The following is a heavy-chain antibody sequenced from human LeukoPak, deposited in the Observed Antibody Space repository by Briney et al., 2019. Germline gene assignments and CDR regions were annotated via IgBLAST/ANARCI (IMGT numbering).Heavy chain of an antibody. Sequence: GGSLRLSCAASGFTFSSYAMSWVRQAPGKGLEWVSAISGSGGSTYYADSVKGRFTISRDNSKNTLYLQMNSLRAEDPAVYYCAKDATGTTRVNWFDPWGQGTLVTVSS. CDR2: ISGSGGST. CDR3: AKDATGTTRVNWFDP. J-gene: IGHJ5*02. D-gene: IGHD1-1*01. CDR1: GFTFSSYA. V-gene: IGHV3-23*01.